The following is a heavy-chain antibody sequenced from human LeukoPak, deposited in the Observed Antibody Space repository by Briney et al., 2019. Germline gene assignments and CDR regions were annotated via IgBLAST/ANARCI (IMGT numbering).Heavy chain of an antibody. Sequence: SVKVSCKASGGTFSSYAISWVRQAPGQGLEWMGRIIPILGIANYAQKFQGRVTITADKSTSTAYMELSSLISEDTAVYYCASHDYRYYYYGMDVWGQGTTVTVSS. V-gene: IGHV1-69*04. J-gene: IGHJ6*02. CDR2: IIPILGIA. CDR1: GGTFSSYA. D-gene: IGHD4-11*01. CDR3: ASHDYRYYYYGMDV.